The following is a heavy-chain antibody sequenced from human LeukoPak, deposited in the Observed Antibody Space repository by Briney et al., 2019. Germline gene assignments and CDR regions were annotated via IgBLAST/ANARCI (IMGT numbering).Heavy chain of an antibody. CDR2: IIPIFGTA. V-gene: IGHV1-69*13. CDR3: ARDPGYYDSSGYYPNWFDP. J-gene: IGHJ5*02. CDR1: GGTFSSYA. Sequence: GASVKVSCKASGGTFSSYAISWVRQAPGQGLEWMGGIIPIFGTASNAQKFQGRVTTTADESTSTAYMELSSLRSEDTAVYYCARDPGYYDSSGYYPNWFDPWGQGTLVTVSS. D-gene: IGHD3-22*01.